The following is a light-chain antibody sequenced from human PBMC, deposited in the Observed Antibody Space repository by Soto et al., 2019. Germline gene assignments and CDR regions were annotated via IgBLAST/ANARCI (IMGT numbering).Light chain of an antibody. Sequence: QSALTQPASVSGSPGQSVTISCTGASSDVGGNDYVSWYQQHPGKAPKLILYEVNNRPSGVSNHFSGSKSGNTASLIISGLQADDEADYYCSSYLTTSTLVFGSGTKLTVL. CDR3: SSYLTTSTLV. J-gene: IGLJ1*01. V-gene: IGLV2-14*01. CDR1: SSDVGGNDY. CDR2: EVN.